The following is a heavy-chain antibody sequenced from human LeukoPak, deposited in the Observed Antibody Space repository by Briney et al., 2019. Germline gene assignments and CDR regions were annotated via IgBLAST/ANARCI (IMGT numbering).Heavy chain of an antibody. V-gene: IGHV4-34*01. CDR3: ARHRGIAARPFDY. Sequence: PSETLSLTRAVYGGSFSGYYWSWIRQPPGKGLEWIGEINHSGSTNYNPSLKSRVTISVDTSKNQFSLKLSSVTAADTAVYYCARHRGIAARPFDYWGQGTLVTVSS. D-gene: IGHD6-6*01. J-gene: IGHJ4*02. CDR2: INHSGST. CDR1: GGSFSGYY.